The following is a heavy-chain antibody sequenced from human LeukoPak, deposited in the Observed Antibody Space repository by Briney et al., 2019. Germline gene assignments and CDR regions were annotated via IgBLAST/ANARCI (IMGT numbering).Heavy chain of an antibody. J-gene: IGHJ3*02. CDR1: GFTFSSYG. CDR2: ISYDGSNK. D-gene: IGHD2-21*01. Sequence: PGRSLRLSCAASGFTFSSYGMHWVRQAPGKGLEWVAVISYDGSNKYYADSVKGRFTISRDNPKNTLYLQMNSLRAEDTAVYYCAKPDSVGWLGVVAFDIWGQGTMVTVSS. CDR3: AKPDSVGWLGVVAFDI. V-gene: IGHV3-30*18.